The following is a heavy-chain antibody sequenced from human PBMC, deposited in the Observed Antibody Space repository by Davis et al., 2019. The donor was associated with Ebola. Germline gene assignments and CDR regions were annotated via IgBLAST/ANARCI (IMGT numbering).Heavy chain of an antibody. CDR2: INHSGST. CDR3: AARGAPAAHLVWYFDL. CDR1: GGSFSGYY. Sequence: PSETLSLTCAVYGGSFSGYYWSWIRQPPGKGLEWIGEINHSGSTNYNPSLKSRVTISVDTSKNQFSLKLSSVTAADTAVYYCAARGAPAAHLVWYFDLWGRGTLVTVSS. V-gene: IGHV4-34*01. J-gene: IGHJ2*01. D-gene: IGHD2-2*01.